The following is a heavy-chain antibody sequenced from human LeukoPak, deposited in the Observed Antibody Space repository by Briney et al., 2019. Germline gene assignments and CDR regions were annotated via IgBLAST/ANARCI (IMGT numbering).Heavy chain of an antibody. D-gene: IGHD5-12*01. CDR2: INPNSGGT. CDR3: ARSLYSGYDLGY. J-gene: IGHJ4*02. CDR1: GYTFTGYY. Sequence: GAPVKVSCKASGYTFTGYYMHWVRQAPGQGLEWMGWINPNSGGTNYVQKFQGRVTMTRDTSISTAYMELSRLRSDDTAVYYCARSLYSGYDLGYWGQGTLVTVSS. V-gene: IGHV1-2*02.